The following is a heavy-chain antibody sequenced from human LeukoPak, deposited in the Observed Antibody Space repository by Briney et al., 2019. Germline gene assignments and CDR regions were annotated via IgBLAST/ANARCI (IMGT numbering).Heavy chain of an antibody. CDR2: IYYSGST. Sequence: SETLSLTSTVSGGSISSYYWSWIRQPPGKGLEWIGYIYYSGSTNYNPSLKSRVTISVDTSKNQFSLKLSSVTAADTAVYYCARDQGAYWGQGTLVTVSS. V-gene: IGHV4-59*01. CDR1: GGSISSYY. CDR3: ARDQGAY. J-gene: IGHJ4*02.